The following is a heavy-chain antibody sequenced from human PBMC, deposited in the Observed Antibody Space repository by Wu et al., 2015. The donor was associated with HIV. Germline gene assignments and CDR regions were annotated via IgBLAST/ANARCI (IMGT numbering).Heavy chain of an antibody. D-gene: IGHD5-24*01. CDR2: ISDNNRKT. J-gene: IGHJ4*02. CDR1: GGTFSSYA. V-gene: IGHV1-18*01. Sequence: QVQLVQSGAEVKKPGSSVKVSCKASGGTFSSYAISWVRQAPGQGLEWMGWISDNNRKTKYAQNLQDRVTMTTDPFTSTAYVELRSLRSDDTAVYYCVRGSKWQGWLDEYYFEYWGQGSLVTVSS. CDR3: VRGSKWQGWLDEYYFEY.